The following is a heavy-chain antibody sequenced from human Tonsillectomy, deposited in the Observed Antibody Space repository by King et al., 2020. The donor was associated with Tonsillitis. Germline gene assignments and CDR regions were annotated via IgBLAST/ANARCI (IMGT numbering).Heavy chain of an antibody. V-gene: IGHV5-10-1*03. Sequence: VQLVESGAEVKKPGGSLRISCNGSGYSFTNYWIIWVRQMPGKGLEWMGRIDPSDSYTTYSPSFQGHVTISADKSISTAYLQWSSLKASDTAMYYCAIWYYYGSGSYLDYWGQGTLVTVSS. CDR2: IDPSDSYT. CDR1: GYSFTNYW. D-gene: IGHD3-10*01. CDR3: AIWYYYGSGSYLDY. J-gene: IGHJ4*02.